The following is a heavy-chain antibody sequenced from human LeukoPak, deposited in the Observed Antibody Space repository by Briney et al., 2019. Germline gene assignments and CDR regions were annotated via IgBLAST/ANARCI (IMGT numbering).Heavy chain of an antibody. CDR1: GFTFSSYW. CDR3: AKDRIQLWLQLDY. CDR2: ISYDGSNK. V-gene: IGHV3-30*18. D-gene: IGHD5-18*01. J-gene: IGHJ4*02. Sequence: PGGSLRLSCAASGFTFSSYWMHWVRQAPGKGLEWVAVISYDGSNKYYADSVKGRFTISRDNSKNTLYLQMNSLRAEDTAVYYCAKDRIQLWLQLDYWGQGTLVTVSS.